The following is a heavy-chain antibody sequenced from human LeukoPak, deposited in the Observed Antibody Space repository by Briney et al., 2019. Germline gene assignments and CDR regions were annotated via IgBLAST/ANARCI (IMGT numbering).Heavy chain of an antibody. J-gene: IGHJ5*02. CDR1: GYTFTSYY. Sequence: ASVKVSCKASGYTFTSYYIHWVRQAPGQGLEWMGIINPSGGGTSYAQKFRGRVTMTRDTSTSIVYMELSSLRSEDTAVYYCARDHGVLTAILSSGFDPWGQGTLVIVSS. D-gene: IGHD2-21*02. CDR3: ARDHGVLTAILSSGFDP. V-gene: IGHV1-46*01. CDR2: INPSGGGT.